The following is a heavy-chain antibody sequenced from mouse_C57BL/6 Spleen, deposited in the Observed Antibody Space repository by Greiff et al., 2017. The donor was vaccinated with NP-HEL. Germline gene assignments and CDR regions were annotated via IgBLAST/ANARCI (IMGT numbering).Heavy chain of an antibody. J-gene: IGHJ1*03. CDR3: ARKGGYYGSSPWYFDV. D-gene: IGHD1-1*01. CDR2: INPNNGGT. CDR1: GYTFTDYN. V-gene: IGHV1-18*01. Sequence: VQLQQSGPELVKPGASVKIPCKASGYTFTDYNMDWVKQSHGKSLEWIGDINPNNGGTIYNQKFKGKATLTVDKSSSTAYMELRSLTSEDTAVYYCARKGGYYGSSPWYFDVWGTGTTVTVSS.